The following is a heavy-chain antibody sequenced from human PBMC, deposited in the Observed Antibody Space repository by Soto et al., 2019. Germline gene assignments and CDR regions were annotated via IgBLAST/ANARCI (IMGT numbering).Heavy chain of an antibody. Sequence: QVQLVQSGPEVKKPGASVKVSCEVSGYRFPSFGINWVRQAPGQGLEWVGWVNPDNHNTNYAQNLQHRISLTTDTSTNTAFLELRDLKSDDTAVYYCARVCFGDACDCWGQGTLVSVSS. D-gene: IGHD4-17*01. CDR3: ARVCFGDACDC. V-gene: IGHV1-18*01. J-gene: IGHJ4*02. CDR2: VNPDNHNT. CDR1: GYRFPSFG.